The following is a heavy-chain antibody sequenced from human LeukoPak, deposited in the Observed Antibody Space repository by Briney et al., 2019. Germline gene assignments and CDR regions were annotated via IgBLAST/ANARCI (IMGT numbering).Heavy chain of an antibody. V-gene: IGHV1-8*01. CDR3: ARVGPTGPFFDY. CDR2: VSPNSGDT. Sequence: ASVKVSCKASGYTFTNYDFNWVRQATGQGLEWMGWVSPNSGDTGFAQNFQGRITMTRNTSISTAYMELSGLRSEDTAVYYCARVGPTGPFFDYWGQGTLVTVSS. D-gene: IGHD1-1*01. CDR1: GYTFTNYD. J-gene: IGHJ4*02.